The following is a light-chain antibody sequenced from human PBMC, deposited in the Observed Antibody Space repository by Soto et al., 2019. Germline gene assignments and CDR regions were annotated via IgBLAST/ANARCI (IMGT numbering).Light chain of an antibody. CDR2: GVS. CDR3: QQRSNWPPNT. CDR1: QTISSN. Sequence: DIVMTQSPATLSVSPGERATLSCRASQTISSNLAWYQQKPGQTPRLLIYGVSTRAAGIPARFSGSGSGTDFTLTISSLEPEDFAVYYCQQRSNWPPNTFGQGTRLEIK. V-gene: IGKV3-15*01. J-gene: IGKJ5*01.